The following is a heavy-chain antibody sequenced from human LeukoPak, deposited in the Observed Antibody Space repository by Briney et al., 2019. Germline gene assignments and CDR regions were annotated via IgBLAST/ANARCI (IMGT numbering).Heavy chain of an antibody. V-gene: IGHV6-1*01. Sequence: SQTLSLTCAISGDSVSSNSVTWNWIKQSPSRGLEWLGRTYYRSTWYNDYAVSVRGRITVNPDTSKNQFSLHLNSVTPEDTAVYYCARRLTQYDCFDPWGQGILVTVS. D-gene: IGHD2-2*01. CDR3: ARRLTQYDCFDP. CDR2: TYYRSTWYN. J-gene: IGHJ5*02. CDR1: GDSVSSNSVT.